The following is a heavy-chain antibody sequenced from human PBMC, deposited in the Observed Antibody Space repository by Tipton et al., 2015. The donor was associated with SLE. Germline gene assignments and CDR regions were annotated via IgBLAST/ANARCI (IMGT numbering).Heavy chain of an antibody. J-gene: IGHJ3*01. D-gene: IGHD3-9*01. CDR2: INQSGST. Sequence: TLSLTCAVFGGSFSTYHWSWIRQPPGKGLEWIGEINQSGSTNYNPSLKSRVTISRDTSEKRVSLKLTSVTAADTAVYYCASGILTGNAAFDVWGQGTMVTVSP. CDR1: GGSFSTYH. CDR3: ASGILTGNAAFDV. V-gene: IGHV4-34*01.